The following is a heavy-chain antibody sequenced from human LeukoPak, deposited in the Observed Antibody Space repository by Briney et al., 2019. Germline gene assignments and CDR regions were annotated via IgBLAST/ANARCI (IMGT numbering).Heavy chain of an antibody. V-gene: IGHV1-69*04. CDR2: IIPILGIA. CDR3: ARCGSTSCYTGWFDP. CDR1: GGTFSSYA. J-gene: IGHJ5*02. Sequence: ASVKVSCKASGGTFSSYAISWVRQAPGQGLEWMGRIIPILGIANYAQKFQGRVTTTADKSTSTAYMELSSLRSEDTAVYYCARCGSTSCYTGWFDPWGQGTLVTVSS. D-gene: IGHD2-2*02.